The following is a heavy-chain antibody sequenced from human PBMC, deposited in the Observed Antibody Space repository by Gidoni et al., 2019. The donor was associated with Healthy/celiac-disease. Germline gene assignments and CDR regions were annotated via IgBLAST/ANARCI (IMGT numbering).Heavy chain of an antibody. CDR1: GFTFSDYY. CDR2: IRSSSSYT. J-gene: IGHJ4*02. CDR3: ARAVGTYGSGTTFDY. V-gene: IGHV3-11*05. D-gene: IGHD3-10*01. Sequence: QVQLVASGGGLVKPGGSLRLSCAASGFTFSDYYMRWIRQAPGKGLEWVSYIRSSSSYTNYADSVKGRFTISRDNAKNSLYLQMNSLRAEDTAVYYCARAVGTYGSGTTFDYWGQGTLVTVSS.